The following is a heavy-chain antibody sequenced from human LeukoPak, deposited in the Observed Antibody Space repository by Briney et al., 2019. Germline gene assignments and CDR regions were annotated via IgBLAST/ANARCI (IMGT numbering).Heavy chain of an antibody. V-gene: IGHV1-46*01. Sequence: ASVKVSCKASGYTFTSYYMHWVRQAPGQGLEWMGIINPSGGSTSYAQKFQGRVTMTRDTSTSTVYMELSSLRSEDTAVYYCARDTFSITMVRGVQINWFDPWGQGTLVTVSS. J-gene: IGHJ5*02. CDR3: ARDTFSITMVRGVQINWFDP. CDR2: INPSGGST. CDR1: GYTFTSYY. D-gene: IGHD3-10*01.